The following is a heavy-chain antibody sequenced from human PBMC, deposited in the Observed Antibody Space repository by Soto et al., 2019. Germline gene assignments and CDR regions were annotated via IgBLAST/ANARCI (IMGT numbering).Heavy chain of an antibody. J-gene: IGHJ4*02. Sequence: SDTLSPTCPVSGGSISSGDYYWSWIRQPPGNGLEWIGYIYYSESTYYDPSHKSRVTISVATSKNQFSLKLSSVTAADTAVYYCARVDYGDYSYWGEGTLVTVSS. CDR2: IYYSEST. CDR3: ARVDYGDYSY. D-gene: IGHD4-17*01. V-gene: IGHV4-30-4*02. CDR1: GGSISSGDYY.